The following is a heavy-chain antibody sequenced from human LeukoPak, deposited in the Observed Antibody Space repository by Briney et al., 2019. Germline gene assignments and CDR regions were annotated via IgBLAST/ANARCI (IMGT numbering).Heavy chain of an antibody. CDR2: IYYSGST. Sequence: SETLSLTCTVSGGSISSSSYYWGWIRQPPGKGLEWIGSIYYSGSTYYNPSLKSRVTISVGTSKNQFSLKLSSVTAADTAVYYCARHVAATNGLVNWFDPWGQGTLVTVSS. CDR3: ARHVAATNGLVNWFDP. J-gene: IGHJ5*02. CDR1: GGSISSSSYY. D-gene: IGHD1-26*01. V-gene: IGHV4-39*01.